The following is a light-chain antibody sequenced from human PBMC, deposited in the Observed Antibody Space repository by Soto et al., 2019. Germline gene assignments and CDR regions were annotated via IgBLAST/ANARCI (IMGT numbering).Light chain of an antibody. CDR2: GTS. V-gene: IGKV3D-15*01. CDR3: QQYNSWPLT. Sequence: EIVMTQSPASLSVSPGERATLSCRASQSISISYLAWYQQKPGQAPRPLIYGTSSRATGIPDRFSGSGSGTDFTLTISSLQSEDFAVYYYQQYNSWPLTFGGGTKVEIK. J-gene: IGKJ4*01. CDR1: QSISISY.